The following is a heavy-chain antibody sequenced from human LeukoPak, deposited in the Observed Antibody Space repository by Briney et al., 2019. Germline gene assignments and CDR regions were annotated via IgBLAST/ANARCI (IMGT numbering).Heavy chain of an antibody. Sequence: PSETLSLTCTVSGGSVSTYYWSWIRQPPGKELEWIGYVSHSGNTNCNPSLKSQVTMSLDTSKNHFSLRLSSVNTADTAVYYCARAGSGYSFDYWGQGSLVTVSS. J-gene: IGHJ4*02. CDR2: VSHSGNT. D-gene: IGHD5-12*01. CDR1: GGSVSTYY. CDR3: ARAGSGYSFDY. V-gene: IGHV4-59*02.